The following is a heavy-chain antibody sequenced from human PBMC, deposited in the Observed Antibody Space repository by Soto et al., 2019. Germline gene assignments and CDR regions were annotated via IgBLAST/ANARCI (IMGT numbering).Heavy chain of an antibody. Sequence: SETPSLTRDVSGASITTYYWSWIRQAPGKGLEWIGNVYHTGSTDYNSSLRSRVTISVDTSKNQFSLNMNSVTAADTAVYYCARRLFGSGWNHDSWGQGALVTVSS. CDR1: GASITTYY. CDR2: VYHTGST. J-gene: IGHJ4*02. V-gene: IGHV4-59*13. D-gene: IGHD6-19*01. CDR3: ARRLFGSGWNHDS.